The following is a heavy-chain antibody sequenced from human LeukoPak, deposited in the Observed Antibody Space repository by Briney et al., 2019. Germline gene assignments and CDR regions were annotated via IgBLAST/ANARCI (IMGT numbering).Heavy chain of an antibody. D-gene: IGHD6-19*01. J-gene: IGHJ4*02. Sequence: ASVWVSCKASGYTFTGHYIHWVRHAPGQGLEWMGWINPNNGGTNSAQKFQGRVTLTRDTSMSTAYMELSRLRSDDAAVYYCARSMAGTFDYWGQGTLVSVS. CDR1: GYTFTGHY. CDR3: ARSMAGTFDY. V-gene: IGHV1-2*02. CDR2: INPNNGGT.